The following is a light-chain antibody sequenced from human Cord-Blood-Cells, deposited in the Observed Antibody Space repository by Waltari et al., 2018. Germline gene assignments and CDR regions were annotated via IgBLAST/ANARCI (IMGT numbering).Light chain of an antibody. CDR1: QSISSY. CDR3: QQSYSTPPT. V-gene: IGKV1-39*01. CDR2: AAS. Sequence: DIQMTQSPSSLSASVGDRVTITCRASQSISSYLNGYQQKPGKAPKLLIYAASSLQSGVPSRFSGSGSGTDFTLTISSLQPEDFATYYCQQSYSTPPTFGQGIKFE. J-gene: IGKJ1*01.